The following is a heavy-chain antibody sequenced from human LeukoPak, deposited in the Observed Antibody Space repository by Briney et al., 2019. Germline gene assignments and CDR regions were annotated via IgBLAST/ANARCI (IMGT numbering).Heavy chain of an antibody. J-gene: IGHJ4*02. D-gene: IGHD7-27*01. V-gene: IGHV3-48*02. CDR1: GFIFSSFA. CDR2: ISPTYDI. Sequence: PGGSLRLSCAASGFIFSSFAMNWVRQAPGKGLEWVSYISPTYDIYYSDSVRGRITISRDNAKNSLYLQMNSLRDEDTAVYYCARDHNWGFDYWGQGTLVAVSS. CDR3: ARDHNWGFDY.